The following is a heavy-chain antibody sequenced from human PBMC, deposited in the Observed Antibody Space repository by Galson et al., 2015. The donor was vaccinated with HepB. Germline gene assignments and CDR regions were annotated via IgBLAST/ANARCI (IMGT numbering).Heavy chain of an antibody. CDR3: VRERGDWGALEYLDV. D-gene: IGHD7-27*01. Sequence: CAISGDSVSSNRAAWNWIRQSPSRGLEWLGRTYYRSKWYNDYAVSVKGRITINPDTPKNQFSLQLNSVIPEDTAVYYCVRERGDWGALEYLDVWGRGTLVTVSS. J-gene: IGHJ2*01. CDR1: GDSVSSNRAA. CDR2: TYYRSKWYN. V-gene: IGHV6-1*01.